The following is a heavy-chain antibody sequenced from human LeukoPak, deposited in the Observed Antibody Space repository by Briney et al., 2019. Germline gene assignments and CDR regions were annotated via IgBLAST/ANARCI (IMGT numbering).Heavy chain of an antibody. V-gene: IGHV3-11*01. Sequence: GAPRLSCAAPGFTFSDYYMSWIRQAPGKGLGWGSYISSSGSTIYYADPVKGRFTISRDNAKNSLYLQMNSLRAEDTAVYYCARDMDDFWSGYSPYWGQGTLVTVSS. D-gene: IGHD3-3*01. J-gene: IGHJ4*02. CDR1: GFTFSDYY. CDR2: ISSSGSTI. CDR3: ARDMDDFWSGYSPY.